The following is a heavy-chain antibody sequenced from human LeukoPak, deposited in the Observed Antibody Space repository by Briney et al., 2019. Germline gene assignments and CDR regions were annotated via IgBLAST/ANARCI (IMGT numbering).Heavy chain of an antibody. CDR1: GGTFSSYA. CDR3: ASLDNALGGDYYYYYMDV. J-gene: IGHJ6*03. CDR2: IIPIFGTA. V-gene: IGHV1-69*13. Sequence: SVKVSCKASGGTFSSYAISWVRQAPGQGLDWMGGIIPIFGTANYAQKFQGRVTITADESTSTAYMELSSLRSEDTAVYYCASLDNALGGDYYYYYMDVWGKGTTVTISS. D-gene: IGHD3-16*01.